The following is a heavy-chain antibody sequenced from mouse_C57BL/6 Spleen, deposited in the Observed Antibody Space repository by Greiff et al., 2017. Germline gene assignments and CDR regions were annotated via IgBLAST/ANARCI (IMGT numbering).Heavy chain of an antibody. Sequence: QVQLQQPGAELVKPGASVKMSCKASGYTFTSYWITWVKQRPGQGLEWIGDIYPGSGSTNYNEKFKSKATLTVDTSSRTAYMQLSSLTSEDSAVYYCAPYYYGSDWYFDVWGTGTTVTVSS. J-gene: IGHJ1*03. V-gene: IGHV1-55*01. CDR1: GYTFTSYW. CDR2: IYPGSGST. D-gene: IGHD1-1*01. CDR3: APYYYGSDWYFDV.